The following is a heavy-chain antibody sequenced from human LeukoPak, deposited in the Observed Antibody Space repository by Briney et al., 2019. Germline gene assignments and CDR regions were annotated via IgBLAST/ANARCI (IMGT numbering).Heavy chain of an antibody. Sequence: SSVKASCQASGGTFSSYAISWVRQAPGQGLEWMGGIIPIFGTANYAQKFQGRVTITPDESTSTAYMELSSMRSEDTAVYYCARGQTYSGSYVFEYWGQGTLVTVSS. CDR1: GGTFSSYA. D-gene: IGHD1-26*01. CDR2: IIPIFGTA. CDR3: ARGQTYSGSYVFEY. V-gene: IGHV1-69*13. J-gene: IGHJ4*02.